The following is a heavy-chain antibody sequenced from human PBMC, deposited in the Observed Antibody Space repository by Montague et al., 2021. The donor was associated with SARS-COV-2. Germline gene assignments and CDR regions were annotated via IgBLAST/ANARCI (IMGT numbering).Heavy chain of an antibody. V-gene: IGHV6-1*01. CDR3: TSGREGNYNVMDV. J-gene: IGHJ6*02. D-gene: IGHD1-1*01. CDR1: GDSVSINSAT. CDR2: TYYRSKWYN. Sequence: CAISGDSVSINSATWNWVRQSPSIGLEWLVRTYYRSKWYNDYAVSVRGRVTINPDTSKNQFPLQLNSVTPEDTAIYYCTSGREGNYNVMDVWGQGTTVTVSS.